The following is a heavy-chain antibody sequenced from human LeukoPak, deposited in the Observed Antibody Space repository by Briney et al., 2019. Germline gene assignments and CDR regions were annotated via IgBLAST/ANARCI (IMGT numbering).Heavy chain of an antibody. J-gene: IGHJ6*02. CDR2: IIPIFGTA. D-gene: IGHD2-2*01. CDR3: ARASGEYQLPIERYYYYYGMDV. Sequence: ASVKVSCKASGGTFSSYAISWVRQAPGQGLEWMGGIIPIFGTANYAQKFQGRVTITADESTSTVYMELSSLRSEDTAVYYCARASGEYQLPIERYYYYYGMDVWGQGTTVTVSS. CDR1: GGTFSSYA. V-gene: IGHV1-69*01.